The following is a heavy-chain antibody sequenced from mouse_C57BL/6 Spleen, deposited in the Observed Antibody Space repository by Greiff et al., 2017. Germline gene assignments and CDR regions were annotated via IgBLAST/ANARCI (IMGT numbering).Heavy chain of an antibody. CDR3: ARSGGGYGWFAY. V-gene: IGHV1-53*01. Sequence: QVQLQQPGTELVKPGASVKLSCKASGYTFTSYWMHWVKQRPGQGLEWIGYISPSNGGTYYNETFKSKATLTVDKSSSTAYMQHSSLTSEDDAAYYCARSGGGYGWFAYWGQGTLVTVSA. CDR1: GYTFTSYW. CDR2: ISPSNGGT. J-gene: IGHJ3*01. D-gene: IGHD1-1*02.